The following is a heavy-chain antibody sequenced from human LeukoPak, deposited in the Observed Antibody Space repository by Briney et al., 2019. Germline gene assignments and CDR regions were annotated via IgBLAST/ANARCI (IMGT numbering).Heavy chain of an antibody. V-gene: IGHV5-51*01. D-gene: IGHD6-19*01. J-gene: IGHJ4*02. CDR3: AFTAGIAVAGIDY. CDR2: IYPGDSDT. Sequence: NRGESLKISCKGSGYSFTSYWIGWVRQMPGKGLEWMGIIYPGDSDTRYSPSFQGQVTISADKSISTAYLQWGSLKASDTAMYYCAFTAGIAVAGIDYWGQGTLVTVSS. CDR1: GYSFTSYW.